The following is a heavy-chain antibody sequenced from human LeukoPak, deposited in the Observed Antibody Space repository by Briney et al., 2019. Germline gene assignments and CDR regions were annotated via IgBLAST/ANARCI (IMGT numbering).Heavy chain of an antibody. CDR1: GYTFTSYY. V-gene: IGHV1-46*01. Sequence: ASVKVSCKASGYTFTSYYMHWVRQAPGQGLEWMGIINPSGGSTSYAQKFQGRVTMTRDTSISTAYMELSRLRSDDTAVYYCARDLHYYVLDYWGQGTLVTVSS. D-gene: IGHD2/OR15-2a*01. J-gene: IGHJ4*02. CDR3: ARDLHYYVLDY. CDR2: INPSGGST.